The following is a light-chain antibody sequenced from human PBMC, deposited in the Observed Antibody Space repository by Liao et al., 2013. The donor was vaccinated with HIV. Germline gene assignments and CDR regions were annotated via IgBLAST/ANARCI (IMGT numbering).Light chain of an antibody. J-gene: IGLJ1*01. CDR3: QAWDSSTSYV. Sequence: SYELTQPPSVSVSPGQTARITCSGDALPKLYAYWYQQKPGQAPVLVIYKDSERPSGIPERFSGSNSGNTATLTISGTQAIDEADYYCQAWDSSTSYVFGTGTQGHRP. CDR2: KDS. CDR1: ALPKLY. V-gene: IGLV3-25*02.